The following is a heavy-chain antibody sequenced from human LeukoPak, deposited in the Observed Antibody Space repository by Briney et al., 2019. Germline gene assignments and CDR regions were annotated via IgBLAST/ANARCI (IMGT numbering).Heavy chain of an antibody. D-gene: IGHD3-10*01. CDR1: GGSISNDDNY. CDR2: IYYSGRT. CDR3: ARLAVGDWFDY. V-gene: IGHV4-30-4*01. J-gene: IGHJ4*02. Sequence: SQTLSLTCTVSGGSISNDDNYWTWIRQPPGTGLEWIGFIYYSGRTKYNPSLTSRVTMSVDTSKNQFSLKLRSVTAADTAVYYCARLAVGDWFDYWGQGTLVTVSS.